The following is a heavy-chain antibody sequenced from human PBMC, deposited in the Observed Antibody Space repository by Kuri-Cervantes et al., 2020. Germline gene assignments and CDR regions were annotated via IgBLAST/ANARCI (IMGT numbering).Heavy chain of an antibody. V-gene: IGHV5-51*01. Sequence: GESLKISCKGSGYSFTSYWIGWVRQMPGKGLEWMGIIYPGDSDTRCSPSFQGQVTISADKSISTAYLQWSSLKASDTAMYYCARPHYQYSSSWYDFDYWGQGTLVTVSS. CDR1: GYSFTSYW. J-gene: IGHJ4*02. D-gene: IGHD6-13*01. CDR2: IYPGDSDT. CDR3: ARPHYQYSSSWYDFDY.